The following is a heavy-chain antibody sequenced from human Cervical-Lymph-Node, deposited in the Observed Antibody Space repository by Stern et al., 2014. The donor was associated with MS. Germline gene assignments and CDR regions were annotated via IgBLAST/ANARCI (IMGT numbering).Heavy chain of an antibody. CDR2: IFSNGEK. CDR1: GFSLSNARMG. J-gene: IGHJ4*02. D-gene: IGHD3-3*01. V-gene: IGHV2-26*01. Sequence: QITLKESGPVLVKPTETLMLTCTVSGFSLSNARMGVSWIRQPPGKALEWLAHIFSNGEKSYSTSLKSRLTISKDTSKSQVFLTMPNMDPVDTATYFCARILYDGAYRGDYWGQGTLVTVSS. CDR3: ARILYDGAYRGDY.